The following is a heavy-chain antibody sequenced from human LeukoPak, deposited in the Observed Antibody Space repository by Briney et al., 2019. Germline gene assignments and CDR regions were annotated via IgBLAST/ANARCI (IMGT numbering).Heavy chain of an antibody. V-gene: IGHV4-30-2*01. D-gene: IGHD6-13*01. Sequence: SETLSLTCAVSGGSISSGGYSWSWIRQPPGRGLEWIGYIYHSGSTYYNPSLKSRVTISVDTSKNQFSLKLSSVTAADTAVYYCARGGGSSSWYNYFDYWGQGTLVTVSS. CDR1: GGSISSGGYS. J-gene: IGHJ4*02. CDR2: IYHSGST. CDR3: ARGGGSSSWYNYFDY.